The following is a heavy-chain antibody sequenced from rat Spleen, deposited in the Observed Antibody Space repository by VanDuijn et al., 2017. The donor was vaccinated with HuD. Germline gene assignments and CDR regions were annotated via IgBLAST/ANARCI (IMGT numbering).Heavy chain of an antibody. CDR3: ARHGGPLTTRAPSPNWFAY. CDR2: IIYDGSST. D-gene: IGHD1-4*01. CDR1: GFTFSDYA. V-gene: IGHV5-17*01. Sequence: EVQLVESGGGLVQPGRSLKLSCAASGFTFSDYAMAWVRQAPKKGLEWVATIIYDGSSTYYRDSVKGRFTISRDNAKSTLYLQMDSLRSEDTATYYCARHGGPLTTRAPSPNWFAYWGQGTLVTVSS. J-gene: IGHJ3*01.